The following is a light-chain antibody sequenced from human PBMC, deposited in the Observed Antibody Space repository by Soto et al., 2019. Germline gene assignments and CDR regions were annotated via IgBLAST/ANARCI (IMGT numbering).Light chain of an antibody. CDR1: SSDVGGYNY. CDR2: EVS. Sequence: QSALTQPASVSGSPGQSITISCTGTSSDVGGYNYVSWYQQHPGKAPKLMIYEVSNRPSGVSNRFSGSKSGNTASLTISGLQAEDEADDYCSSYTSSSTLGVFGTGTQLTVL. CDR3: SSYTSSSTLGV. V-gene: IGLV2-14*01. J-gene: IGLJ1*01.